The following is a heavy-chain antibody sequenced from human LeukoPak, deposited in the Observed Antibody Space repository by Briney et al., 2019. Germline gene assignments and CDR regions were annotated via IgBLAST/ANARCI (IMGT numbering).Heavy chain of an antibody. CDR1: GDSISSGDYS. CDR3: ARELWFVNAPGSWFDP. Sequence: SKTRSLTCAVSGDSISSGDYSWSWIRQPSGKGLEWIGYIFHSGSSYYNPSLKSRVTISVDKSENQFSLRLTYVTAADTAVYYCARELWFVNAPGSWFDPWGQGTLVTVSS. D-gene: IGHD3-10*01. J-gene: IGHJ5*02. V-gene: IGHV4-30-2*01. CDR2: IFHSGSS.